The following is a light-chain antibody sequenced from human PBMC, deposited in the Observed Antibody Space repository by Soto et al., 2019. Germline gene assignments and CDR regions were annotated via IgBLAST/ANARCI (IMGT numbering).Light chain of an antibody. J-gene: IGKJ1*01. Sequence: DIPMTQSPSTLSASVGDRVTITCRASQSISNWLAWYQQKPGKAPKVLIYKASILESGVPSRFSGSGSGTEFTLTISSLQPDDFATYYCQQYNGYSWTFGQGTKVEIK. V-gene: IGKV1-5*03. CDR2: KAS. CDR3: QQYNGYSWT. CDR1: QSISNW.